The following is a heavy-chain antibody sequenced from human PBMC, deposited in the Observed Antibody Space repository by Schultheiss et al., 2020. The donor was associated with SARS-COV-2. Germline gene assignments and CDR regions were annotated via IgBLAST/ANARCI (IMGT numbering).Heavy chain of an antibody. V-gene: IGHV4-39*07. CDR2: INHSGST. CDR3: ARNLRSSWYGVVWFDP. Sequence: SQTLSLTCTVSGGSISSSSYYWGWIRQPPGTGLEWIGEINHSGSTNYNPSLRSRVTISVDKSKNQFSLKLSSVTAADTAVYYCARNLRSSWYGVVWFDPWGQGTLVTVSS. D-gene: IGHD6-13*01. J-gene: IGHJ5*02. CDR1: GGSISSSSYY.